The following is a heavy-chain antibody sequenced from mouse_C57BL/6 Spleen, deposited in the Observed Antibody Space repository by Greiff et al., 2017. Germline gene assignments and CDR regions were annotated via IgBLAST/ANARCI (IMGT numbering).Heavy chain of an antibody. CDR3: AREGYDYDVGYYFDY. D-gene: IGHD2-4*01. CDR2: INYDGSST. V-gene: IGHV5-16*01. CDR1: GFTFSDYY. Sequence: EVMLVESEGGLVQPGSSMKLSCTASGFTFSDYYMAWVRQVPEKGLEWVANINYDGSSTYYLDSLKSRFIISRDNAKNILYLQMSSLKSEDTATXYCAREGYDYDVGYYFDYWGQGTTLTVSS. J-gene: IGHJ2*01.